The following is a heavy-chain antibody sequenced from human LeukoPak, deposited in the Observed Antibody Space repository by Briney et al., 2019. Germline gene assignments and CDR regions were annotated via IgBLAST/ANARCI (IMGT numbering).Heavy chain of an antibody. CDR2: INHSGST. CDR1: GGSFSGYY. J-gene: IGHJ4*02. V-gene: IGHV4-34*01. Sequence: PSETLSLTCAVCGGSFSGYYWSWIRQPPGKGLEWIGEINHSGSTNYNPSLKSRVTISVDTSKNQFSLKLSSVTAADTAVYYCARGGGDYPVAYWGQGTLVTVSS. CDR3: ARGGGDYPVAY. D-gene: IGHD4-17*01.